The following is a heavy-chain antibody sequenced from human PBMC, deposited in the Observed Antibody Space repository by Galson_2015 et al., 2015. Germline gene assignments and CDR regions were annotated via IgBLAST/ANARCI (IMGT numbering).Heavy chain of an antibody. V-gene: IGHV1-46*01. Sequence: SVKVSCKASGYTLTSYYMHWVRQAPGQGLEWMGIINPSGGSTSYAQKFQGRVTMTRDTSTSTVYMELSSLRSEDTAVYYCARDSGSPHAFDIWGQGTMVTVSS. CDR3: ARDSGSPHAFDI. J-gene: IGHJ3*02. CDR1: GYTLTSYY. D-gene: IGHD3-10*01. CDR2: INPSGGST.